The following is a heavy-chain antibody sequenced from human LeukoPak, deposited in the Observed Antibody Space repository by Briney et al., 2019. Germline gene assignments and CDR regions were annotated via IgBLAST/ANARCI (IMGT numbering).Heavy chain of an antibody. D-gene: IGHD1-1*01. CDR1: GFTFGDYA. CDR3: TRDGSWNGFDY. V-gene: IGHV3-49*04. Sequence: GGSLRLSCTASGFTFGDYAMNWVRQAPGAGLEWVGLIRSKAYGAPAEYAASVKGRSTISRDDSKSLAYLHMSSLKTEDTAVYSCTRDGSWNGFDYWGQGTLVTVSS. CDR2: IRSKAYGAPA. J-gene: IGHJ4*02.